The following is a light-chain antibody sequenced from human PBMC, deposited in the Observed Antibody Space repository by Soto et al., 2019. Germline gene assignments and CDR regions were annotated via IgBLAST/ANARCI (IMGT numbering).Light chain of an antibody. V-gene: IGKV2D-29*01. J-gene: IGKJ4*01. CDR3: MQSLHPPLT. CDR1: QSLLHSDGKTY. Sequence: DIVMTQTPLSLSVTPGQPASISCKSSQSLLHSDGKTYLYWYLQKPGQPPQLLIYEVSNRFSGVSYRFSSEGSGTAFTLRLIRVDAEDVGVYYRMQSLHPPLTFGGGTKVEIK. CDR2: EVS.